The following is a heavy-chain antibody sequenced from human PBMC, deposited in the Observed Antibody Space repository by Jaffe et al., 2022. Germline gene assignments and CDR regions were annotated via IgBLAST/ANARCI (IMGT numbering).Heavy chain of an antibody. Sequence: EVQLVESGGGLVQPGGSVRLSCAASGFSFSSYWMSWVRQAPGKGLEWVADINQDGSEKFYVDSVKGRFTISKDNTKNSLYLQMNSLRAEDTAVYYCTRERGIKHSGIWYPSSDIWGQGTMVTVSS. CDR3: TRERGIKHSGIWYPSSDI. V-gene: IGHV3-7*03. J-gene: IGHJ3*02. CDR1: GFSFSSYW. D-gene: IGHD6-13*01. CDR2: INQDGSEK.